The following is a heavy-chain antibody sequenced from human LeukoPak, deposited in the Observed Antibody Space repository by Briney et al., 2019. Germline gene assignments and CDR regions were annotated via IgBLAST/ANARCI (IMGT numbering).Heavy chain of an antibody. CDR2: TYYRSKWYN. CDR3: ARDVGYSYGYYYYYMDV. D-gene: IGHD5-18*01. Sequence: SQTLSLTCAISGDSVSSNIAAWNWIRQSPWRGLEWLGRTYYRSKWYNDYAVSVKSRITINPATSKNQFSLQLNSVTAADTAVYYCARDVGYSYGYYYYYMDVWGKGTTVTVSS. CDR1: GDSVSSNIAA. J-gene: IGHJ6*03. V-gene: IGHV6-1*01.